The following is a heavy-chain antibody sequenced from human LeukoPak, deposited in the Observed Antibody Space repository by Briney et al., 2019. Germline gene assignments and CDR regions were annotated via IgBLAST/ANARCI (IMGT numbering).Heavy chain of an antibody. CDR2: ITHSGGG. Sequence: SETLSLTCNVSGGPFVGYYWTWVRQPPGKGLEWIGEITHSGGGNYNPSLKNRVTISVDSSQNRFSLKVVSVTAADTAVYYCARRAGAPDFDVWGPGMLVSVSS. CDR3: ARRAGAPDFDV. D-gene: IGHD3-10*01. J-gene: IGHJ4*02. V-gene: IGHV4-34*01. CDR1: GGPFVGYY.